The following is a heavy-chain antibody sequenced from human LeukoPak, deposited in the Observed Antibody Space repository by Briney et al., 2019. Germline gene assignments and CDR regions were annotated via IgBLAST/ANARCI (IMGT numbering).Heavy chain of an antibody. J-gene: IGHJ4*02. CDR3: ARDQYSSSSLGY. CDR1: GFTFSSYG. D-gene: IGHD6-6*01. V-gene: IGHV3-33*01. CDR2: IWSAEGNK. Sequence: PGGSLRLSCAASGFTFSSYGMHWVRQAPGKGLEWVAVIWSAEGNKNYLDSVKGRFTISRDNSKNTLYLQMNSLTTEDTAVYYCARDQYSSSSLGYWGQGTLVTVSS.